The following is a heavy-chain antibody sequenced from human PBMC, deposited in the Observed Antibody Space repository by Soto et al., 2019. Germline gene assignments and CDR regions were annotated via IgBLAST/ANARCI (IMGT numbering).Heavy chain of an antibody. CDR1: VFTFSSYI. CDR3: ARVSIWGSYRFIDY. D-gene: IGHD3-16*02. Sequence: PGGSLRLSCAASVFTFSSYIMNWVRQAPGKGLEWVSSISSSSNFIYYADSVKGRFTISRDNAKSSLYLQMNSLRAEDTAVYYCARVSIWGSYRFIDYWGQGTLVTVSS. V-gene: IGHV3-21*01. CDR2: ISSSSNFI. J-gene: IGHJ4*02.